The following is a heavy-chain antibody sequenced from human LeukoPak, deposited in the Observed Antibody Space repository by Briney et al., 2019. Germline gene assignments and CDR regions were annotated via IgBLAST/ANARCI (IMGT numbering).Heavy chain of an antibody. CDR2: IWYDGSNK. Sequence: GGSLRLSCAASGFTFSSYGMHWARQAPGKGLEWVAVIWYDGSNKYYADSVKGRFTISRDNSKNTLYLQMNSLRAEDTAVYYCARDFYDSSGYYSYLDYWGQGTLVTVSS. CDR3: ARDFYDSSGYYSYLDY. CDR1: GFTFSSYG. V-gene: IGHV3-33*01. D-gene: IGHD3-22*01. J-gene: IGHJ4*02.